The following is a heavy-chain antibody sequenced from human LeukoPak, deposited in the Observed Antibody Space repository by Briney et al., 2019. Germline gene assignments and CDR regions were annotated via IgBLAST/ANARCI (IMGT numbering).Heavy chain of an antibody. J-gene: IGHJ6*02. CDR1: GFTFSSYW. CDR2: INHNGNVN. D-gene: IGHD3-16*01. V-gene: IGHV3-7*03. Sequence: SGGSLRLSCAASGFTFSSYWMNWARQAPGKGLEWVASINHNGNVNYYVDSVKGRFTISRDNAKNSLYLQMSNLRAEETAVYFGARGGGLDVWGQGATVTVSS. CDR3: ARGGGLDV.